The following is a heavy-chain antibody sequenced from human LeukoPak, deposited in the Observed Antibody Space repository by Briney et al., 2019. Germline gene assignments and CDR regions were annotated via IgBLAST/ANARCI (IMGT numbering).Heavy chain of an antibody. CDR3: ARDGDGYFDY. V-gene: IGHV1-2*02. CDR2: INPNSGGT. J-gene: IGHJ4*02. Sequence: ASVKVSCKASGYTFTGYYMHWVRQAPGQGLEWMGWINPNSGGTNYAQKFQGRVTITADESTSTAYMELSSLRSEDTAVYYCARDGDGYFDYWGQGTLVTVSS. D-gene: IGHD5-24*01. CDR1: GYTFTGYY.